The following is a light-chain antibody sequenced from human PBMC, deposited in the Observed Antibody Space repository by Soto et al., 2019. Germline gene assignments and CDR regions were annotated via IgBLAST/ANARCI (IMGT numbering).Light chain of an antibody. V-gene: IGKV3-20*01. CDR2: AAS. J-gene: IGKJ2*01. CDR1: QSVSSSS. Sequence: EIGLTQSPGTLSLSPGERATLSCRASQSVSSSSLAWYQQKPGQAPRLLVYAASSGATGIPDRFSGSGSGTDFTLTISGLEPEDSAVYYCQQYGGAPYTFGQGTKLEIK. CDR3: QQYGGAPYT.